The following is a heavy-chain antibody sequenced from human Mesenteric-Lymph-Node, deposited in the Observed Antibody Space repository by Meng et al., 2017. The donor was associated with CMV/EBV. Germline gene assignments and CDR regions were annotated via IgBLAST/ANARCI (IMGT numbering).Heavy chain of an antibody. CDR1: GFTFSSYA. CDR2: ISYDGSNK. CDR3: ARDSGYSGYSDVGYFDY. D-gene: IGHD5-12*01. Sequence: GESLKISCAASGFTFSSYAMHWVRQAPGKGLEWVAVISYDGSNKYYADSVKGRFTISRDNSKNTLYLQMNSLRAEDTAVYYCARDSGYSGYSDVGYFDYWGQGTLVTVSS. J-gene: IGHJ4*02. V-gene: IGHV3-30*04.